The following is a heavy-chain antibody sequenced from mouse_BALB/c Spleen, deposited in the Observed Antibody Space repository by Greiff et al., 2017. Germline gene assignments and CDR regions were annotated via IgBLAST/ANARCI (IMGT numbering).Heavy chain of an antibody. J-gene: IGHJ1*01. V-gene: IGHV2-6-5*01. Sequence: QVQLQQSGPGLVAPSQSLSITCTVSGFSLTDYGVSWIRQPPGKGLEWLGVIWGGGSTYYNSALKSRLSISKDNSKSQVFLKMNSLQTDDTAMYYCAKQIYYYGSRYFDVWGAGTTVTFSS. CDR2: IWGGGST. CDR1: GFSLTDYG. D-gene: IGHD1-1*01. CDR3: AKQIYYYGSRYFDV.